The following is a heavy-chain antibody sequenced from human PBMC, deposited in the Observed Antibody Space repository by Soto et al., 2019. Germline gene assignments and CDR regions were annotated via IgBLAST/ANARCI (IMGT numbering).Heavy chain of an antibody. J-gene: IGHJ4*02. CDR3: ARSYGDYYFDY. V-gene: IGHV1-18*01. D-gene: IGHD4-17*01. CDR2: ISTFKGDT. Sequence: QVQLVQSGAEVKKPGASVKVSCQASGYTFTSYGISWVRQAPGQGLEWMGWISTFKGDTHYAQKLQGRVTMTTDTSTSTAYMKLRSLRSDDTAVYYCARSYGDYYFDYWGQGTLVTVSS. CDR1: GYTFTSYG.